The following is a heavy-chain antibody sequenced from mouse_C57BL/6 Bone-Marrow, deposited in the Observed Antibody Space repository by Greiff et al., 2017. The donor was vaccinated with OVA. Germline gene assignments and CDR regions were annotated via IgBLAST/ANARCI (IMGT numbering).Heavy chain of an antibody. CDR3: ARVNSYGTRDY. D-gene: IGHD1-1*01. CDR1: GYTFTSYW. Sequence: VQLKQPGAELVMPGASVKLSCKASGYTFTSYWMHWVKQRPGQGLEWIGEIDPSDSYTNYNQKFKGKSTLTVDKSSSTAYMQLSSLTSEDSAVYYCARVNSYGTRDYWGQGTTLTVSS. J-gene: IGHJ2*01. CDR2: IDPSDSYT. V-gene: IGHV1-69*01.